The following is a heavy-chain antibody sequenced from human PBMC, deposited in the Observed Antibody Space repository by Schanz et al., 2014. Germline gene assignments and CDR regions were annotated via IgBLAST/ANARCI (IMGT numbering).Heavy chain of an antibody. CDR2: ISAYNGNT. CDR3: ARGYGDSPTDF. V-gene: IGHV1-18*01. J-gene: IGHJ4*02. Sequence: QVQLVQSGAEVKKPGASVKVSCEASRYTFNTYGLNWVRQAPGQGLEWMGWISAYNGNTNYAPKVQGRVTVTTDTSTSTVYMELSSLRSEDTAVYYCARGYGDSPTDFWGQGTLVTVSS. D-gene: IGHD4-17*01. CDR1: RYTFNTYG.